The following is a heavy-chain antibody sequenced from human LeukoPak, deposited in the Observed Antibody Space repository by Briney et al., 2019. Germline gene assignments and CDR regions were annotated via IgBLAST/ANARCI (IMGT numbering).Heavy chain of an antibody. Sequence: ASVKVSCKASGYTFTSHYMNWVRQARGQGLEWMGIINPGGGSTTYAQKFQGRVTMTGDTSTSTVYMELSSLRSEDTAVYYCARAVGEYSYGDYWGQGTLVTVSS. D-gene: IGHD5-18*01. CDR2: INPGGGST. CDR1: GYTFTSHY. V-gene: IGHV1-46*01. J-gene: IGHJ4*02. CDR3: ARAVGEYSYGDY.